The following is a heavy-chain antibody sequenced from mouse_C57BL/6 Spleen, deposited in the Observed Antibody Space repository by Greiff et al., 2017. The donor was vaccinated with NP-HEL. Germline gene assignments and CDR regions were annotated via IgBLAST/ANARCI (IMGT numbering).Heavy chain of an antibody. CDR3: ASTGTGFAY. V-gene: IGHV1-82*01. Sequence: QVQLQQSGPELVKPGASVKISCKASGYAFSSSWMNWVKQRPGQGLEWIGRIYPGDGDTNYNGKFKGKATLTADKSSSTAYMQLSSLTSEDSAVXFCASTGTGFAYWGQGTLVTVSA. D-gene: IGHD4-1*02. J-gene: IGHJ3*01. CDR2: IYPGDGDT. CDR1: GYAFSSSW.